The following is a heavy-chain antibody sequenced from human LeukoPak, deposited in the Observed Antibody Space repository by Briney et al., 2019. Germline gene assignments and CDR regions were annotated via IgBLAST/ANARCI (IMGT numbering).Heavy chain of an antibody. J-gene: IGHJ3*02. D-gene: IGHD3-22*01. CDR3: ASGYDRSGKHAFDI. CDR2: VYYSGST. CDR1: GGSVRTYY. Sequence: SETLSLTCTVSGGSVRTYYWSWIRQPPGKGLEWIGYVYYSGSTNYKSSLKSRVTISVDTSKNQYSLKLSSVTAAVTAVYYCASGYDRSGKHAFDIWGQGTMVTVSS. V-gene: IGHV4-59*02.